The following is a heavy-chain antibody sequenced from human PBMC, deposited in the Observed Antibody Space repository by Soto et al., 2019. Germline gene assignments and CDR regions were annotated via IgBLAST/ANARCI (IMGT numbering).Heavy chain of an antibody. J-gene: IGHJ4*02. Sequence: ASVKVSCKASGYTFTSCGISWVRQAPGQGLEWMGWISAYNGNTNYAQKLQGRVTMTTDTSTSTAYMELRSLRSDDTAVYYCARKLTPGYSSGWPLDYWGQGTLVTVSS. CDR3: ARKLTPGYSSGWPLDY. CDR2: ISAYNGNT. D-gene: IGHD6-19*01. CDR1: GYTFTSCG. V-gene: IGHV1-18*01.